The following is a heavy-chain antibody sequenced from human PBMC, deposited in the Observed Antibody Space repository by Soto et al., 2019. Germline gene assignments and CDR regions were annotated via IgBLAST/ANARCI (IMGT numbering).Heavy chain of an antibody. V-gene: IGHV3-30-3*01. CDR2: ISYDGSNK. J-gene: IGHJ3*02. D-gene: IGHD3-10*01. CDR3: AGHPAWFGADPFDI. Sequence: PGGSLRLSCAASGFTFSSYAMHWVRQAPGKGLEWVAVISYDGSNKYYADSVKGRFTISRDNSKNTLYLQMNSLRAEDTAVYYCAGHPAWFGADPFDIWGQGTMVTVSS. CDR1: GFTFSSYA.